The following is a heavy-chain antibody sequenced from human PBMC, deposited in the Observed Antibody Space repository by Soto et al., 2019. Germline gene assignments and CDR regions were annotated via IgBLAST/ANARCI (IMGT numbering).Heavy chain of an antibody. CDR3: ARFRKRCISTSCPNWFDP. D-gene: IGHD2-2*01. V-gene: IGHV3-11*01. J-gene: IGHJ5*02. CDR2: ISSSGSTI. CDR1: GFTFSDYY. Sequence: PGGSLRLSCAASGFTFSDYYMSWIRQAPGKGLEWVSYISSSGSTIYYADSVKGRFTISRDNAKNSLYLQMNSLRAEDTAVYYCARFRKRCISTSCPNWFDPWGQGTLVTVSS.